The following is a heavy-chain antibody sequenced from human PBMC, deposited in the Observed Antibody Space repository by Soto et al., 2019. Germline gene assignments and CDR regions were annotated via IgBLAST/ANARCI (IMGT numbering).Heavy chain of an antibody. CDR1: GFAFTVNA. V-gene: IGHV3-23*01. Sequence: EVQLLESGGGLVQPGGSLRLSCAASGFAFTVNAMSWVRQAPGKGLEWVSAISGSGGSTYYVDSVKGRFTISRDNSKNTLYLQMNSLRAEDTAVYYCAKSLRGIIIDFDYWGQGTGVTVSS. J-gene: IGHJ4*02. D-gene: IGHD3-10*01. CDR2: ISGSGGST. CDR3: AKSLRGIIIDFDY.